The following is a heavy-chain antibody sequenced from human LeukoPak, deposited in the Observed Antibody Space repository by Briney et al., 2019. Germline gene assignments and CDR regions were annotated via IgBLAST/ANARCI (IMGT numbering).Heavy chain of an antibody. CDR2: ISYDGSNK. V-gene: IGHV3-30*04. CDR3: AREEEVLWRWFDP. Sequence: GGSLRLSCAASGFTFSSYAMHWVRQAPGKGLEWVAVISYDGSNKYYADSVKGRFTISRDNSKNTLYLQMSSLRAEDTAVYYCAREEEVLWRWFDPWGQGTLVTVSS. CDR1: GFTFSSYA. D-gene: IGHD3-10*01. J-gene: IGHJ5*02.